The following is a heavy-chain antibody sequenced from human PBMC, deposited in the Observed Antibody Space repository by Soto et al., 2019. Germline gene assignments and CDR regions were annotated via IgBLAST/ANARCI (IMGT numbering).Heavy chain of an antibody. D-gene: IGHD1-26*01. CDR1: GYNFKNYW. CDR2: IYPADSNT. J-gene: IGHJ4*02. Sequence: GGSLRLSCEASGYNFKNYWIGWVRQMPGKGLEWMGIIYPADSNTRYSPSFEGQVTISADKSITTAYLQWSSLKASDTAMYYCARGSGSYWTDFWGQGALVTVSS. V-gene: IGHV5-51*01. CDR3: ARGSGSYWTDF.